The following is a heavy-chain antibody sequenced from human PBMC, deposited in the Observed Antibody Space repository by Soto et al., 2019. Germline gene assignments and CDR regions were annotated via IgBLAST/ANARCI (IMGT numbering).Heavy chain of an antibody. CDR2: IYYSGST. D-gene: IGHD3-3*01. V-gene: IGHV4-39*01. J-gene: IGHJ4*02. Sequence: SETLSLTCTVSGGSISSSSYYWGWIRQPPGKGLEWIGSIYYSGSTYYSPSLKSRVTISVDTSKNQFSLKLSSVTAADTAVYYCARRGYDFWSGYIGYWGQGTLVTVSS. CDR3: ARRGYDFWSGYIGY. CDR1: GGSISSSSYY.